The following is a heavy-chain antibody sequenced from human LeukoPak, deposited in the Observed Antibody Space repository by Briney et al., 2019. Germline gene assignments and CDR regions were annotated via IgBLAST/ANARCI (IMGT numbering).Heavy chain of an antibody. CDR1: GDSISSYL. D-gene: IGHD3/OR15-3a*01. V-gene: IGHV4-59*01. CDR3: ARVYRATSYDFFAS. CDR2: IYYSGST. Sequence: NPSETLSLICTVSGDSISSYLWSWLRQPPGKGLEWIGYIYYSGSTKYNPSLKSRVTISVDTPKNQFSLKLSSVTAADTAVYYCARVYRATSYDFFASWGQGTVVTVSS. J-gene: IGHJ3*02.